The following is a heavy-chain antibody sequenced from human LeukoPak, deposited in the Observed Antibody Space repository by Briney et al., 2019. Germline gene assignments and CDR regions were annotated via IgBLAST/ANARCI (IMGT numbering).Heavy chain of an antibody. CDR2: MNPNSGNT. V-gene: IGHV1-8*02. CDR3: ARRSTYSSGWYTRGGYYFDY. J-gene: IGHJ4*02. D-gene: IGHD6-19*01. CDR1: GYSFVGYG. Sequence: ASVKVSCKASGYSFVGYGITWVRQAPGQGLEWMGWMNPNSGNTGYAQKFQGRVTMTRNTSISTAYMELSSLRSEDTAVYYCARRSTYSSGWYTRGGYYFDYWGQGTLVTVSS.